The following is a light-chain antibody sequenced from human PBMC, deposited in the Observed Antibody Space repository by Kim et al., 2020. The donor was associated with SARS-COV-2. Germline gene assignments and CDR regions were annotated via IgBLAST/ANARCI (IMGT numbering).Light chain of an antibody. CDR2: AAS. CDR1: HSISSY. Sequence: ASLGDRVTITCRASHSISSYLNWYQQKPGKAPNLLIYAASSLQSGVPSRFSGSGSGTDFTLTITSLQPEDFATYYCQQSYSTPRTFGQGTKVDIK. CDR3: QQSYSTPRT. V-gene: IGKV1-39*01. J-gene: IGKJ2*01.